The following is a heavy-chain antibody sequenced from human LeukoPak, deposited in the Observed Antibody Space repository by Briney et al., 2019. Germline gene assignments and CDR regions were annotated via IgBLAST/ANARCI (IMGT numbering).Heavy chain of an antibody. D-gene: IGHD3-22*01. Sequence: ASVTVSCTVSGYTLTELSMHWVRQAPGKGLEWMGGFDPEDGETIYAQKFQGRVTMTEDTSTDTAYMELSSLRSEDTAVYYCATNILYYDSSGYYLDWGQGTLVTVSS. V-gene: IGHV1-24*01. CDR3: ATNILYYDSSGYYLD. CDR2: FDPEDGET. J-gene: IGHJ4*02. CDR1: GYTLTELS.